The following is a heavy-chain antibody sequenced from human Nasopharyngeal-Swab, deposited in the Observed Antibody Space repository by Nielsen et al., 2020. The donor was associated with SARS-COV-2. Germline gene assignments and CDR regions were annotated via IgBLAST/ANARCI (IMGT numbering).Heavy chain of an antibody. CDR2: IYHIGRS. Sequence: SETLSLTCDVSGDSISSDKWWCWVRPPPGKGLEWIGEIYHIGRSNFNTSLKSRVTMSVDKSKNQFFLKVNSVTAADTAVYYCARGGDWAFDYWGQGALVTVSS. J-gene: IGHJ4*02. CDR1: GDSISSDKW. CDR3: ARGGDWAFDY. V-gene: IGHV4-4*02. D-gene: IGHD3-10*01.